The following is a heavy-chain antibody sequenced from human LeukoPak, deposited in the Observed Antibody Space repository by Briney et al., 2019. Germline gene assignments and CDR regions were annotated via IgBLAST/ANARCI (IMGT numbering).Heavy chain of an antibody. CDR3: ATDRFYASGSPFEN. CDR1: GYTYG. Sequence: AASVTVSCKPSGYTYGISWVRQAPGQGLQWMGWINFYKGNTNFAQNFQGRVTITTDTSTSTAHMELRRLRSDDTAVYYCATDRFYASGSPFENWGQGTLVTVSS. J-gene: IGHJ4*02. CDR2: INFYKGNT. D-gene: IGHD3-10*01. V-gene: IGHV1-18*01.